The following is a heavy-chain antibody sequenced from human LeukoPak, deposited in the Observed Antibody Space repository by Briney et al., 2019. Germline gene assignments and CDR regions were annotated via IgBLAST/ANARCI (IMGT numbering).Heavy chain of an antibody. CDR1: GFTFSSYA. D-gene: IGHD3-10*01. CDR3: ARESSGSYYNPHFDFDY. CDR2: ISSSSSTI. V-gene: IGHV3-48*01. Sequence: GGSLRLSCAASGFTFSSYAMSWVRQAPGKGLEWVSYISSSSSTIYYADSVKGRFTISRDNAKNSLYLQMNSLRAEDTAVYYCARESSGSYYNPHFDFDYWGQGTLVTVSS. J-gene: IGHJ4*02.